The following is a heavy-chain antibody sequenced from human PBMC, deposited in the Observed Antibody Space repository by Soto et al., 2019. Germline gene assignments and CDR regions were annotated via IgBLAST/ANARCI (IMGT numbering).Heavy chain of an antibody. CDR2: TSYDGSDK. V-gene: IGHV3-30*19. J-gene: IGHJ1*01. D-gene: IGHD3-16*01. Sequence: QVQLVESGGGVVQPGTSLRVSCVGSGFTFRSYVIHWVRQAPGKGLEGVALTSYDGSDKYYGDSVRGRFTISRDNSRNTVDLQMDSLRLADTALYYCARWGTTGGLDVWGQGTLVSVSS. CDR1: GFTFRSYV. CDR3: ARWGTTGGLDV.